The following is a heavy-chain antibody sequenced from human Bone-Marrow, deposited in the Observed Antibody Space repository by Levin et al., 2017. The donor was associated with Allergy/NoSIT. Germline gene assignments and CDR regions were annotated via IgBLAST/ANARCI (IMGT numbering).Heavy chain of an antibody. V-gene: IGHV4-4*07. Sequence: SQTLSLTCTVSGVSIRSYYWSWIRQPAGKGLEWIGRIYSSGITNYNPSLPSRVTMSADTSKSEVSLKVTSVTAADTAVYYCVREPSGSYGKNYYYYGMDVWGQGTTVTVSS. J-gene: IGHJ6*02. CDR3: VREPSGSYGKNYYYYGMDV. CDR2: IYSSGIT. CDR1: GVSIRSYY. D-gene: IGHD1-26*01.